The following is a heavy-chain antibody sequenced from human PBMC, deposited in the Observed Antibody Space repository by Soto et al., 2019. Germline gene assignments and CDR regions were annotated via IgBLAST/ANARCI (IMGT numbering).Heavy chain of an antibody. CDR2: ISYDGSNK. V-gene: IGHV3-30-3*01. CDR3: AREQDEQYGDYVSSLDY. CDR1: GFTFRSYA. D-gene: IGHD4-17*01. Sequence: PGGSQRLSCTASGFTFRSYAMHWVRQAPGKGLEWVAVISYDGSNKYYADSVKGRFTISRDNSKNTLYLQMNSLRAEDTAVYYCAREQDEQYGDYVSSLDYWGQGTLVTVSS. J-gene: IGHJ4*02.